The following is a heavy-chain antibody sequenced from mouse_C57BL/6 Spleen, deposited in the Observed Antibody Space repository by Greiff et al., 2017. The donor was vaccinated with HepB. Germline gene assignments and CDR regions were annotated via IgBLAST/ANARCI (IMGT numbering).Heavy chain of an antibody. J-gene: IGHJ1*03. CDR3: ARGWDWYFDV. CDR1: GYAFTNYL. V-gene: IGHV1-54*01. Sequence: VKLMESGAELVRPGTSVKVSCKASGYAFTNYLIEWVKQRPGQGLEWIGVINPGSGGTNYNEKFKGKATLTADKSSSTAYMQLSSLTSEDSAVYFCARGWDWYFDVWGTGTTVTVSS. CDR2: INPGSGGT. D-gene: IGHD1-1*02.